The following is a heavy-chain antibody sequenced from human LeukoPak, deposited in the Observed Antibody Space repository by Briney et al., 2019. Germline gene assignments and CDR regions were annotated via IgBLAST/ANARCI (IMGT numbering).Heavy chain of an antibody. CDR3: SKDRSIYYYDTSGFQGYLDF. D-gene: IGHD3-22*01. V-gene: IGHV3-30*02. J-gene: IGHJ4*02. CDR1: GFTFSDYG. Sequence: GGSLRLSCAASGFTFSDYGIHWVRQAPGKGLEWVAFIRYDGNNKHYADSVKGRFTISRDNSKNTLYLQMNSLRAEDTAVYYCSKDRSIYYYDTSGFQGYLDFWGQGTLVTVSS. CDR2: IRYDGNNK.